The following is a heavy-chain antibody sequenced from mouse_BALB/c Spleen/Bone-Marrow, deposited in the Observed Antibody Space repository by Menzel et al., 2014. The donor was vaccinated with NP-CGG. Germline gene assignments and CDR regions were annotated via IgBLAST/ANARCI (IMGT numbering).Heavy chain of an antibody. Sequence: QVQLQQSGAELMKPGASVKISCKATGYTFSSYWIEWVKQRPGHGLEWIGEILPGSGSTSYNEKFKGKATFTADTSSNTAYMQLSSLTSEDSAVYYCARRGGWLGYFDVWGAGTTVTVSS. D-gene: IGHD2-3*01. V-gene: IGHV1-9*01. CDR3: ARRGGWLGYFDV. CDR1: GYTFSSYW. CDR2: ILPGSGST. J-gene: IGHJ1*01.